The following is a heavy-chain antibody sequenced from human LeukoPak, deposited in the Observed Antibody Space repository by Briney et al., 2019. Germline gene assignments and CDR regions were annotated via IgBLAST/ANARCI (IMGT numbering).Heavy chain of an antibody. CDR1: GYTFTSYD. V-gene: IGHV1-8*01. CDR3: ARQGYDILTGPDDAFDI. CDR2: MNPNSGNT. Sequence: GASVKVSCKASGYTFTSYDINWVRQATGQGLEWMGWMNPNSGNTGYAQKFQGRVTMTRNTSISTAYMELSSLRSEDTAVYYCARQGYDILTGPDDAFDIWGQGTMVTVSS. D-gene: IGHD3-9*01. J-gene: IGHJ3*02.